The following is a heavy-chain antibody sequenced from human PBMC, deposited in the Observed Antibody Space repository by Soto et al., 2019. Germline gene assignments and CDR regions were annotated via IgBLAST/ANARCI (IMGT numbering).Heavy chain of an antibody. Sequence: QVQLQESGPGLVKPSETLSLTCTVSGGSVSSSNYYWSWIRQPPGKGLEWIGYIYYSGSTNYNPSLKSRVTISVDRSKNQFSLKLSSVTAADTAVYYCARDPTRMYYFDYWGQGTLVTVSS. V-gene: IGHV4-61*01. CDR1: GGSVSSSNYY. J-gene: IGHJ4*02. CDR2: IYYSGST. CDR3: ARDPTRMYYFDY. D-gene: IGHD2-8*01.